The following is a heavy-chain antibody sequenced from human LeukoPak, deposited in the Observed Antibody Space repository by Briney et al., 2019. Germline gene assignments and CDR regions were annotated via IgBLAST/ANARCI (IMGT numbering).Heavy chain of an antibody. D-gene: IGHD6-19*01. CDR2: IKQDGSEK. CDR1: GFTLSSYW. Sequence: PGGSLRLSCAASGFTLSSYWMSWVRQAPGKGVEGVANIKQDGSEKYYVDSVKGRFTISRDNAKNSLYLQMNSLRAEDTAVYYCAREEQWLVTHFDYWGQGTLVTVSS. CDR3: AREEQWLVTHFDY. J-gene: IGHJ4*02. V-gene: IGHV3-7*01.